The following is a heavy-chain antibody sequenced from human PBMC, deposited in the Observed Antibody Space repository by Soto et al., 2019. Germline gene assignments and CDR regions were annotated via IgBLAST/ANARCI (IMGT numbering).Heavy chain of an antibody. V-gene: IGHV3-33*01. D-gene: IGHD3-9*01. CDR3: ARAHNYDIRGGYFDY. CDR2: IWYDGSNK. Sequence: QPGGSLRLSCAASGFTFSSYGMHWVRQAPGKGLEWVAVIWYDGSNKYYADSVKGRFTISRDNSKNTLYLQMNSLRAEDTAVYYCARAHNYDIRGGYFDYWGQGTLVTVSS. J-gene: IGHJ4*02. CDR1: GFTFSSYG.